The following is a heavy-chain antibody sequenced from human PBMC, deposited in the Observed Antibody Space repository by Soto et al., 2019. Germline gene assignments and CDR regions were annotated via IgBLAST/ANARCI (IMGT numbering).Heavy chain of an antibody. CDR2: IYHSGIT. CDR1: GGSISSGSYY. D-gene: IGHD3-22*01. Sequence: QVLLQESGPGLVKPSQTLSLTCTVSGGSISSGSYYWSWIRQHPGKGLEWIGYIYHSGITYYNPXXKSRVTISVDXXKXQXXLKLSSVTAADTAVYYCARAHTMIVVVRAGDVLDIWGQGTMVTVSS. CDR3: ARAHTMIVVVRAGDVLDI. J-gene: IGHJ3*02. V-gene: IGHV4-31*03.